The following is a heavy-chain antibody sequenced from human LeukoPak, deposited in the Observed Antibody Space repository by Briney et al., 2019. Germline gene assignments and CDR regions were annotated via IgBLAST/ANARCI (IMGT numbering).Heavy chain of an antibody. CDR3: ARGDTPADAFDI. Sequence: SETLSLTCTVSGGSISSGGYYWSWIRQPPGKGLEWIGYIYHSGSTYYNPSLKSRVTISVDRSKNQFSLKLSSVTAADTAVYYCARGDTPADAFDIWGQGTMVTVSS. CDR1: GGSISSGGYY. CDR2: IYHSGST. V-gene: IGHV4-30-2*01. J-gene: IGHJ3*02.